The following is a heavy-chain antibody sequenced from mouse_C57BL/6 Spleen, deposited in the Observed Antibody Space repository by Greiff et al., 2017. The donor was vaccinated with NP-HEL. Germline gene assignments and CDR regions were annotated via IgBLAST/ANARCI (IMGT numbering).Heavy chain of an antibody. D-gene: IGHD3-3*01. J-gene: IGHJ1*03. Sequence: QVQLKQSGPELVKPGASVKISCKASGYAFSSSWMNWVKQRPGKGLEWIGRIYPGDGDTNYNGKFKGKATLTADKSSSTAYMQLSSLTSEDSAVYFCARGDGGYFDVWGTGTTVTVSS. CDR1: GYAFSSSW. V-gene: IGHV1-82*01. CDR2: IYPGDGDT. CDR3: ARGDGGYFDV.